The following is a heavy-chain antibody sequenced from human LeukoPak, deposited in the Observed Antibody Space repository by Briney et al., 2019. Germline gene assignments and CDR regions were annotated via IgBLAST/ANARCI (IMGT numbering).Heavy chain of an antibody. D-gene: IGHD3-22*01. V-gene: IGHV4-39*07. J-gene: IGHJ4*02. Sequence: SETLSLTCTVSGGSISSSSYYWGWIRQPPGKGLEWIGSIYYSGSTYYNPSLKSRVTISVDTSKNQFSLKLSSVTAADTAVYYCARTPNYYDSSGYSETTFYVFDYWGQGTLVTVSS. CDR3: ARTPNYYDSSGYSETTFYVFDY. CDR1: GGSISSSSYY. CDR2: IYYSGST.